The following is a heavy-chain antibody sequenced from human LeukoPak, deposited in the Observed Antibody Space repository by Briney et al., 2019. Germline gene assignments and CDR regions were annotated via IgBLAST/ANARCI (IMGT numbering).Heavy chain of an antibody. CDR2: IYPGDSDT. D-gene: IGHD3-10*01. CDR3: ARPYGSGTYYNRVGAFDI. CDR1: GYSFSSNW. V-gene: IGHV5-51*01. J-gene: IGHJ3*02. Sequence: GESLKISCKGSGYSFSSNWIGWVRQMPGKGLEWMGIIYPGDSDTRYSPSFQGQVTISADKSISTAYLQWGSLKASDTAMYYCARPYGSGTYYNRVGAFDIWGQGTMVTVSS.